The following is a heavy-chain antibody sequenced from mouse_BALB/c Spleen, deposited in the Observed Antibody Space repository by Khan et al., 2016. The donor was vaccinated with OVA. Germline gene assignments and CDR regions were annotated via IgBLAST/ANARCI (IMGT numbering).Heavy chain of an antibody. CDR2: IGPGSSNA. CDR1: GYTFTSYW. CDR3: ARENYYGRSCDAMDY. Sequence: DLVKPGASVKLSCKASGYTFTSYWINWIKQRPGQGLEWIGRIGPGSSNAYYNDMFKDKATLTVDTSSNTAYIQLSSLSSEDSAVYFCARENYYGRSCDAMDYWGQGTSVTGSA. V-gene: IGHV1S41*01. J-gene: IGHJ4*01. D-gene: IGHD1-1*01.